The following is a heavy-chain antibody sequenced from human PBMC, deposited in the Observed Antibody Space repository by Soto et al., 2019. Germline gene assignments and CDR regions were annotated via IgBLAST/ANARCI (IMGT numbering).Heavy chain of an antibody. J-gene: IGHJ4*02. Sequence: LRLSCAASGFSFRNYAMSWVRQAPGKGLEWISTLTGSSSNIYYADSVKGRFAISRDNPRNTLYLQMNSLTAEDTAVYYCANGRATYGLLTHDYWGQGTLVTVSS. CDR1: GFSFRNYA. V-gene: IGHV3-23*01. D-gene: IGHD3-10*01. CDR2: LTGSSSNI. CDR3: ANGRATYGLLTHDY.